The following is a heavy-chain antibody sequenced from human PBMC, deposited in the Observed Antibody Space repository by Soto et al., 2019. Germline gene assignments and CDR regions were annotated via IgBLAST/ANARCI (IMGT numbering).Heavy chain of an antibody. V-gene: IGHV4-30-2*01. D-gene: IGHD3-10*01. CDR2: IYYSGST. CDR1: GGSISSGGYS. CDR3: ARVPGP. J-gene: IGHJ5*02. Sequence: SETLSLTCAVSGGSISSGGYSWGWIRQPPGKGLEWIGCIYYSGSTYYNPSLKSRVTISVDTSKNQFSLKLSSVTAADTAVYYCARVPGPWGQGTLVNVSS.